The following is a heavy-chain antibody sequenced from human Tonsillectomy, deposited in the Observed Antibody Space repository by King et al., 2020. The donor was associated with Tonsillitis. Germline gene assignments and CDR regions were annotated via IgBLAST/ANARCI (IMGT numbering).Heavy chain of an antibody. CDR1: GFIFDDYA. J-gene: IGHJ4*02. Sequence: VQLVESGGGLVQPGRSLRLSCAASGFIFDDYAMHWVRQAPGKGLEWVSGISWNSGSIGYADSVKGRFTISRDNAKNSLYLQMNSLRAEDTALYYCAKDRGYSYGTTNFDYWGQGTPVTVSS. CDR3: AKDRGYSYGTTNFDY. V-gene: IGHV3-9*01. D-gene: IGHD5-18*01. CDR2: ISWNSGSI.